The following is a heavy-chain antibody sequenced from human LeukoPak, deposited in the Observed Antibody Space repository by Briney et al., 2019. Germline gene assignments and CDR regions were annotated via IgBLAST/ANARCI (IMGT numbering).Heavy chain of an antibody. V-gene: IGHV3-7*03. Sequence: GGSLRLSCAASGFTFSSYWMNWTRQAAGKGLEWVASINHNGNVNYYMDSVKGRFTISRDNAKNSLYLQMSNLRAEDTAVYFCARGGGLDVWGQGATVTVSS. D-gene: IGHD3-16*01. CDR1: GFTFSSYW. CDR3: ARGGGLDV. CDR2: INHNGNVN. J-gene: IGHJ6*02.